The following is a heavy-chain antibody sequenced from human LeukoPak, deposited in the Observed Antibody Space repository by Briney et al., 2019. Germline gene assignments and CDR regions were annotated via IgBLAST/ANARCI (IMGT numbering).Heavy chain of an antibody. D-gene: IGHD3-22*01. V-gene: IGHV3-23*01. CDR2: ISGSGGST. J-gene: IGHJ4*02. CDR1: GFTFSNYA. Sequence: GGSLRLSCAASGFTFSNYAMSWIRQAPGKGLEWVSAISGSGGSTHYADSVKGRFTISRDNSKNTLYLQMNSLRAEDTAVYYCAKDAGKDRSYYYDSSGPNDYWGQGTLVTASS. CDR3: AKDAGKDRSYYYDSSGPNDY.